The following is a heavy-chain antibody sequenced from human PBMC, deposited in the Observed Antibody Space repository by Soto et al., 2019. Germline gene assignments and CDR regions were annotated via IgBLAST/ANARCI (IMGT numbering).Heavy chain of an antibody. V-gene: IGHV1-2*02. D-gene: IGHD5-18*01. Sequence: GGSVKGSFKAFGDAFTASSMHWGRQGPGQRLYWLGWINPNSGGTNYAQKFQGRVTMTRDTSISTAYMELSRLRSDDTAVYYCAREHTTMVRHYYSYFGLDVWGQGTTVTVSS. J-gene: IGHJ6*02. CDR1: GDAFTASS. CDR2: INPNSGGT. CDR3: AREHTTMVRHYYSYFGLDV.